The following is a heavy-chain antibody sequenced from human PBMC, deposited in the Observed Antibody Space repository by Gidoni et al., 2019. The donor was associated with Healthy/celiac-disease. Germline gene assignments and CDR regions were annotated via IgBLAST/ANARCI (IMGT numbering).Heavy chain of an antibody. D-gene: IGHD2-2*01. CDR3: ARGAVVVPAAISYFDY. CDR2: IYTSGST. Sequence: QVQLQESGPGLVKPSQTLSLTCTVSGGSISSGRYYWSWIRQPAGKGLEWIGRIYTSGSTNYNPSLKSRVTISVDTSKNQFSLKLSSVTAADTAVYYCARGAVVVPAAISYFDYWGQGTLVTVSA. J-gene: IGHJ4*02. V-gene: IGHV4-61*02. CDR1: GGSISSGRYY.